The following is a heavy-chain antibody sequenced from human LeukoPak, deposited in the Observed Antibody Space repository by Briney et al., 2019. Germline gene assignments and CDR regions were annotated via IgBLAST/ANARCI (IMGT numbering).Heavy chain of an antibody. J-gene: IGHJ5*02. V-gene: IGHV3-64*01. Sequence: GGSLRLSCAASGFTFSRYWMSWVRQAPGKGLEYVSAISSNGGSTYYANSVKGRFTISRDNSKNTVYLQMGSLRAEDMAVYYCARASYGYGNNWFDPWGQGTLVTVSS. CDR2: ISSNGGST. CDR1: GFTFSRYW. CDR3: ARASYGYGNNWFDP. D-gene: IGHD5-18*01.